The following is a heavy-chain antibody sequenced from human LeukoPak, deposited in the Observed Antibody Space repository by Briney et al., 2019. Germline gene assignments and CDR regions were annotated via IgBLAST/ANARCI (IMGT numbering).Heavy chain of an antibody. Sequence: VASVKVSCKASGYTFTSYYMHWVRQAPGQGLEWMGIINPSGGGTSYAQKFQGRVTMTRDTSTSTVYMELSSLRSEDTAVYYCARDSRIAVAGLPTDYWGQGTLVTVSS. J-gene: IGHJ4*02. V-gene: IGHV1-46*01. CDR2: INPSGGGT. CDR1: GYTFTSYY. CDR3: ARDSRIAVAGLPTDY. D-gene: IGHD6-19*01.